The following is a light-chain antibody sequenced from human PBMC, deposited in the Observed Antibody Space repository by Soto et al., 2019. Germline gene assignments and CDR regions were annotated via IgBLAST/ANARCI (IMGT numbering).Light chain of an antibody. V-gene: IGKV3-20*01. J-gene: IGKJ2*01. Sequence: EIVLTQSPGTLSLSPGERATLSCRASQSISSSYLAWYQQKPGRAPRLLIHGASSRATCIPDRFSGSGSGTDFTLTIIRLEPEDFVVYYCQQYGSSPYTFGQGTKLEIK. CDR2: GAS. CDR3: QQYGSSPYT. CDR1: QSISSSY.